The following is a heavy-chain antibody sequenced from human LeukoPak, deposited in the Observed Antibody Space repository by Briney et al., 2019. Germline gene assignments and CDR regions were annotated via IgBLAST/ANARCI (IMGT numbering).Heavy chain of an antibody. Sequence: GGSLRLSCAASGFTFSSYAMHWVRQAPGKGLEWVAVISYDGSNRYYADSVKGRFTISRDNSKNTLYLQMNSLRAEDTAVYYCARGRGYSYGPFDYWGQGTLVTVSS. V-gene: IGHV3-30*04. CDR3: ARGRGYSYGPFDY. CDR2: ISYDGSNR. J-gene: IGHJ4*02. CDR1: GFTFSSYA. D-gene: IGHD5-18*01.